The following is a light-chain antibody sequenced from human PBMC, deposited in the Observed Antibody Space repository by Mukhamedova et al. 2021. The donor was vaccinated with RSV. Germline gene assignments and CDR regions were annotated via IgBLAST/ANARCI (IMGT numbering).Light chain of an antibody. J-gene: IGKJ1*01. CDR2: AAS. CDR3: HKYFGAPWM. V-gene: IGKV1-27*01. Sequence: WYQRRVHGKAPKLLIYAASTLQSGVPSRFSGSGSGTDFTLTINSLQPEDVATYYCHKYFGAPWMFGQGTKVEIK.